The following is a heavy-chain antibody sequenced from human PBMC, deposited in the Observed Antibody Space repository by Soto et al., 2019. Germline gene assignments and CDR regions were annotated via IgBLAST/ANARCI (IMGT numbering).Heavy chain of an antibody. CDR1: GFTFSSYA. D-gene: IGHD6-19*01. V-gene: IGHV3-23*01. Sequence: GGSLRLSCAASGFTFSSYAMSWVRQAPGKGLEWVSAISGSGGSTYYADSVKGRFTISRDNSKNTLYLQMNSLRAEDTAVYYCAKDLKQGRVLGSLGMDVWGQGTTVTVSS. CDR3: AKDLKQGRVLGSLGMDV. J-gene: IGHJ6*02. CDR2: ISGSGGST.